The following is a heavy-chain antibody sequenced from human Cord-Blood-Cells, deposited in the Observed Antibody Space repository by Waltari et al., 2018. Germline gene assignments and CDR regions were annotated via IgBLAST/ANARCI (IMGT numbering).Heavy chain of an antibody. D-gene: IGHD1-26*01. CDR3: ARDEAGGGSYYYYYYGMDV. CDR2: ISAYNGNT. J-gene: IGHJ6*02. V-gene: IGHV1-18*01. Sequence: QVQLVQSGAEVKKPGASVKVSCKASGYTFTSYGISWVRQAPGQGLEWMGWISAYNGNTNYAQKLKGRATMTTNTTTSTAYMELGSRSSKDTAVYYGARDEAGGGSYYYYYYGMDVWGQGTTVTVSS. CDR1: GYTFTSYG.